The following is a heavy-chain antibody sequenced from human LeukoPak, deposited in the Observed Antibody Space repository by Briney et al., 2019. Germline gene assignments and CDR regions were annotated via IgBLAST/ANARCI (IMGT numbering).Heavy chain of an antibody. CDR2: ISVSGGST. CDR3: AIMHPYYDGNGYWVQ. V-gene: IGHV3-23*01. Sequence: GESLRLSCAASGFTFSSYAMSWVRQAPGKGLEWVSGISVSGGSTAYADSVKGRFTISRDNPRNTLHMQMNSLRAEDTALYYCAIMHPYYDGNGYWVQWGQGTLVNVSS. D-gene: IGHD3-22*01. J-gene: IGHJ4*02. CDR1: GFTFSSYA.